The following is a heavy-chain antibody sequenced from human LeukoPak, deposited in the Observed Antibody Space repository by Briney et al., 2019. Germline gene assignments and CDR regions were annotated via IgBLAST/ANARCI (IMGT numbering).Heavy chain of an antibody. D-gene: IGHD5-24*01. CDR3: ARHLRDGYNYEPSSFDY. CDR1: GFTFSGSP. Sequence: GGSLKLSCAASGFTFSGSPMHWVRQASGKGLEWVGRIRTKATSYDAAYAASVKGRFTISRDDSKNTAYLQMNSLKTEDTAMYYCARHLRDGYNYEPSSFDYWGQGTLVTVSS. V-gene: IGHV3-73*01. CDR2: IRTKATSYDA. J-gene: IGHJ4*02.